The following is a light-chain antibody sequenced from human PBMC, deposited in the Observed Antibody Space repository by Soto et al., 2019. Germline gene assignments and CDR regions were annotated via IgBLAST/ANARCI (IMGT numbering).Light chain of an antibody. CDR2: DVS. V-gene: IGLV2-14*01. CDR3: SSYTSSSRGV. CDR1: SSDVGGYNY. J-gene: IGLJ3*02. Sequence: QSALTQPASVSGSPGQSITISCTGTSSDVGGYNYVSWYQQHPGKAHKLMIYDVSNRPSGVSNRFSGSKSGNTASLTISGLQAEDEADYYCSSYTSSSRGVFGGGTKVTVL.